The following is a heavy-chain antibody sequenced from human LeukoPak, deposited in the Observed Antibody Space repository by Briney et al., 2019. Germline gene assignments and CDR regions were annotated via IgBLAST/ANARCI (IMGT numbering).Heavy chain of an antibody. CDR2: ISGSGGST. CDR1: GFIFSIYA. Sequence: PGASQRLFCAPSGFIFSIYAMSWVRQAPGKGLEWVSAISGSGGSTYYADSVKGPFTISRDNSKNTLYLQMNSLRAEDTAVYYCAKLVIGYGELEYWRRGTLVSVS. V-gene: IGHV3-23*01. CDR3: AKLVIGYGELEY. J-gene: IGHJ4*02. D-gene: IGHD4-17*01.